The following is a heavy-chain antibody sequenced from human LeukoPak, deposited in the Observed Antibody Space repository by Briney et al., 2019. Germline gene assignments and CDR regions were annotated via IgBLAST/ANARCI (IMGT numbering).Heavy chain of an antibody. D-gene: IGHD2-2*01. V-gene: IGHV3-23*01. Sequence: QPGGSLRLSCAASGFTFSSFAMSWVRQAPGGGLEWVSAISKSGSNTYYADSVRGRFTISRDNSKNTLYLQMRSLGGEDTAVYYCAKRTSTSWHPIDYWGQGTLVTVSS. CDR1: GFTFSSFA. J-gene: IGHJ4*02. CDR2: ISKSGSNT. CDR3: AKRTSTSWHPIDY.